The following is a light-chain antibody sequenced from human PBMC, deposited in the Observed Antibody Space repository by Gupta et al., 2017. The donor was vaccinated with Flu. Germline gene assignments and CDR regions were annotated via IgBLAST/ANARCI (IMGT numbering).Light chain of an antibody. CDR3: QQHNNYLLYS. CDR1: QGISSA. CDR2: DAS. V-gene: IGKV1D-13*01. J-gene: IGKJ2*03. Sequence: AIQLTQSPSSLSASVGDRVTITCRASQGISSALAWYQQKPGKAPKLLIYDASSLESGVPSRFSGSGSGTDFSLTISSLQPEDFAAYYCQQHNNYLLYSFGQGTKVEIK.